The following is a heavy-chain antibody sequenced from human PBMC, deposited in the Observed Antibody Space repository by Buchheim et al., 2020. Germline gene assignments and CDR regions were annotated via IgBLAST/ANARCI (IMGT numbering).Heavy chain of an antibody. V-gene: IGHV3-74*01. CDR3: ARSCSSTSCYTPYYGMDV. D-gene: IGHD2-2*02. CDR2: INGDGSRT. Sequence: EVQLVESGGGLVQPGGSLRLSCAASGFTFSSHWMHWVRQAPGKGLVWVSRINGDGSRTSYADSVKGRFTISSDNAKKTLYLQMNSLRAEDTAVYYCARSCSSTSCYTPYYGMDVWGQGTT. CDR1: GFTFSSHW. J-gene: IGHJ6*02.